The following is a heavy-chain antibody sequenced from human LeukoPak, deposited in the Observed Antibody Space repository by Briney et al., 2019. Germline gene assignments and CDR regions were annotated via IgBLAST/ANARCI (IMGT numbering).Heavy chain of an antibody. CDR1: GYTFNSHG. Sequence: ASVKVSCKASGYTFNSHGISWVRQAPGQGLEWMGWISAYNGNTNYAQKLQGRVTMTTDTSTSTAYMELRSLRSDDTAVYYCARGGLGTTGRSYYFDYWGQGTLVTVSS. CDR2: ISAYNGNT. D-gene: IGHD1-7*01. J-gene: IGHJ4*02. V-gene: IGHV1-18*04. CDR3: ARGGLGTTGRSYYFDY.